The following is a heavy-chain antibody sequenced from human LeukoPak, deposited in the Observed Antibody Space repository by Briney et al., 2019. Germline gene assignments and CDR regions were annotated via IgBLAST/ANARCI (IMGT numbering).Heavy chain of an antibody. CDR2: INPNIGGT. CDR1: GYTFTGDS. J-gene: IGHJ4*02. Sequence: SVKVSCKASGYTFTGDSMQWARQAPGQGLEWIGRINPNIGGTNYAQKFQGRVTMTRETSISTAYMELSRLRSDDTGVYYCARDPKVGAKVLSVQDDYWVQGTKVTVSS. D-gene: IGHD1-26*01. V-gene: IGHV1-2*05. CDR3: ARDPKVGAKVLSVQDDY.